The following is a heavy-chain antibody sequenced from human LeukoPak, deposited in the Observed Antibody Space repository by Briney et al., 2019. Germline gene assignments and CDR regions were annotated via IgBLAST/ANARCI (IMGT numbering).Heavy chain of an antibody. J-gene: IGHJ4*02. CDR1: GFTFRSYG. V-gene: IGHV3-33*01. CDR2: IWHDGSNK. Sequence: GGSLRLSCAASGFTFRSYGIHWVRQTPGKGLEWVTMIWHDGSNKYYADSVKGRFTSSRDNSENTGYLQMNSLRAEDTAVYYCARDRGSGLFRGVFIGGYADYWGQGTLVTVSS. D-gene: IGHD3-10*01. CDR3: ARDRGSGLFRGVFIGGYADY.